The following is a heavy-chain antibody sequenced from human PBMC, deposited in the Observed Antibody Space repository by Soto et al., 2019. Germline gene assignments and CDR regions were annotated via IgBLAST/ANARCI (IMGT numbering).Heavy chain of an antibody. CDR3: ASAKARPQLGAIYYYLMDV. CDR2: IMPVFRTP. Sequence: QVQLEQSGAEVKKPGSSVKVSCKASGGTFSNSAISWVRQAPGQGLEWMGGIMPVFRTPDYAQKFQGRVTITADESTRPAYMEMRGLRSDDTAVYFCASAKARPQLGAIYYYLMDVWGQGTTVTVSS. D-gene: IGHD2-15*01. J-gene: IGHJ6*02. V-gene: IGHV1-69*12. CDR1: GGTFSNSA.